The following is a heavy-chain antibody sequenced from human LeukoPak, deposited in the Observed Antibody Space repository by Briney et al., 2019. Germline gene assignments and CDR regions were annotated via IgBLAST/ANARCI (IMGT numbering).Heavy chain of an antibody. CDR3: ARHDEYSRAFDM. Sequence: SETLSLTCTVSGGSISSHYWSWVRQPPGKGLEWIGYISYSGTTDYNPSLKSRVTISVDTSKNQFSLRLSSVTAADTAVYYCARHDEYSRAFDMWGQGTRVTVSS. D-gene: IGHD4-11*01. CDR1: GGSISSHY. J-gene: IGHJ3*02. V-gene: IGHV4-59*08. CDR2: ISYSGTT.